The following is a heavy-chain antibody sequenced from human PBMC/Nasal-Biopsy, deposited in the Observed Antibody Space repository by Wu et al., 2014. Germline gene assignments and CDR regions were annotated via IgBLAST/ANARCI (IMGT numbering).Heavy chain of an antibody. V-gene: IGHV3-23*01. CDR2: ITDSSTTT. CDR1: GFSFSTYA. D-gene: IGHD5-24*01. J-gene: IGHJ4*02. CDR3: ATGGWRYFDY. Sequence: LRLSCAASGFSFSTYAMSWVRQAPGKGLEWVSTITDSSTTTYYADSVRGRFTISRDNSKSSLFLQMNSLRAEDTAVYYCATGGWRYFDYWGQGILVTVSA.